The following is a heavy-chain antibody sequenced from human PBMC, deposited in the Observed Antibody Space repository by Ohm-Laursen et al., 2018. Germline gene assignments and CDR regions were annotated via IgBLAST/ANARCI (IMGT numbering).Heavy chain of an antibody. V-gene: IGHV6-1*01. CDR2: THYSSKWVY. Sequence: QTLSLTCAISGDSVSSDSGAWNWIRQSPSRGLEWLGRTHYSSKWVYDYAVSVKSRITITPDTSKNQFSLQLNSVTPEGSAVYYCSRGQRNYYAMDVWGQGTTVTVSS. CDR3: SRGQRNYYAMDV. D-gene: IGHD1-1*01. CDR1: GDSVSSDSGA. J-gene: IGHJ6*02.